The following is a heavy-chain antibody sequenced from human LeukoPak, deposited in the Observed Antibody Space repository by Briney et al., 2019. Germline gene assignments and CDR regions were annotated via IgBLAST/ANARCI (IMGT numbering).Heavy chain of an antibody. J-gene: IGHJ4*02. CDR1: GFTFSNYV. V-gene: IGHV3-23*01. D-gene: IGHD5-18*01. CDR2: ISASGGTT. Sequence: GGSLRLSCTASGFTFSNYVMSWVRQAPGKGLEWVSAISASGGTTNYADSVRGRFTISRDNSKNTLYLQMNSLRAEDTAVYYRADRGIEASDTFRYWGQGTLVTVSS. CDR3: ADRGIEASDTFRY.